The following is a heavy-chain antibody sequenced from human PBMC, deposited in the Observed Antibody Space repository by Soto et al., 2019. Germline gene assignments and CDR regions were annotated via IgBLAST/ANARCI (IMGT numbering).Heavy chain of an antibody. V-gene: IGHV1-2*02. Sequence: ASVKVSCKASGYTFTGYYMHWVRQAPGQGLEWMGWINPNSGGTNYAQKFQGRVTMTRDTSISTAYMELSRLRSDDTAVYYCARVIAARQYYFDYWGQGTLVTVSS. CDR3: ARVIAARQYYFDY. D-gene: IGHD6-6*01. CDR1: GYTFTGYY. J-gene: IGHJ4*02. CDR2: INPNSGGT.